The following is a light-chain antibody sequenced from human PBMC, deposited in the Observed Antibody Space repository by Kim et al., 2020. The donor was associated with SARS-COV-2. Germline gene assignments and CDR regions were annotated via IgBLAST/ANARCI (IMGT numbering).Light chain of an antibody. CDR2: DVS. V-gene: IGLV2-14*03. J-gene: IGLJ1*01. Sequence: SITISCTGTSSDVGGYNYLSWYQQPPGKAPQLMIYDVSNRPSGVSNRFSGSKSGNTASLTISGLQAEDEADYYCSSYTSSSTLAFVFGTGTKVTVL. CDR3: SSYTSSSTLAFV. CDR1: SSDVGGYNY.